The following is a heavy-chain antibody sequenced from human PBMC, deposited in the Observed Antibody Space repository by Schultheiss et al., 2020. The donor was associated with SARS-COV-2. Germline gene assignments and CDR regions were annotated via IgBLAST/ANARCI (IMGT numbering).Heavy chain of an antibody. V-gene: IGHV3-23*01. Sequence: GGSLRLSCAASGFTFSSYAMHWVRQAPGKGLEWVSSISSSSSYIYYADSVKGRFTLSRDNSQNTMYLQMNSLRAEDTAVYYCAKESVTMYYFDYWGQGTLVTVSS. D-gene: IGHD4/OR15-4a*01. CDR3: AKESVTMYYFDY. J-gene: IGHJ4*02. CDR2: ISSSSSYI. CDR1: GFTFSSYA.